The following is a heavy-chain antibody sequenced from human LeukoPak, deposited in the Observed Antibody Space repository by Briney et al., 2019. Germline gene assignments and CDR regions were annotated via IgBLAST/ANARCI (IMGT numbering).Heavy chain of an antibody. Sequence: ASVKVSCKASGYTFTGYYMRWVRQAPGQGLEWMGWINPNSGGTNYAQKFQGRVTMTRDTSISTAYMELRSLRSDDTAVYYCARDSPRYCSSTSCYSDYWGQGTLVTVSS. V-gene: IGHV1-2*02. CDR2: INPNSGGT. J-gene: IGHJ4*02. CDR1: GYTFTGYY. CDR3: ARDSPRYCSSTSCYSDY. D-gene: IGHD2-2*01.